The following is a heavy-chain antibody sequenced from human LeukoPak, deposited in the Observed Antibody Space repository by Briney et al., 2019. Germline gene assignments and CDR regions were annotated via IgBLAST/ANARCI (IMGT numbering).Heavy chain of an antibody. CDR3: AKDRGLSIAVAGTGY. Sequence: GGSLRLSCAASGFTFSSYAMSWVRQAPGKGLEWVSAISGSGGSTYYADSVKGRFTISRDNSKNTLYLQMNSLRAEDTAVYYCAKDRGLSIAVAGTGYWGQGTLVTVSS. V-gene: IGHV3-23*01. CDR1: GFTFSSYA. D-gene: IGHD6-19*01. CDR2: ISGSGGST. J-gene: IGHJ4*02.